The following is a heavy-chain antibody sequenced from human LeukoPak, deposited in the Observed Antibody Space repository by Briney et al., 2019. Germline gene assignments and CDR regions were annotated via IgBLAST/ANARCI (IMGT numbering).Heavy chain of an antibody. CDR2: VSSYNGNT. V-gene: IGHV1-18*01. Sequence: GASVKVSCKASGGTFSSYAISWVRQAPGQGLEWMGWVSSYNGNTNYAQKVQGRVTMTTDTSTSTAYMELRSLRSDDTAIYYCAREGNSAAGFDYWGQGTLVTVSS. CDR1: GGTFSSYA. D-gene: IGHD3-10*01. CDR3: AREGNSAAGFDY. J-gene: IGHJ4*02.